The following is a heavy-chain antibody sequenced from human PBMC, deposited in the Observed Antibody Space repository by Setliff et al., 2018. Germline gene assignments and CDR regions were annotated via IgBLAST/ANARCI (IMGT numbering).Heavy chain of an antibody. CDR2: IKQDGSEK. D-gene: IGHD4-4*01. Sequence: LRLSCEASGFTFSNYWMSWVRQTAGKGLEWVAYIKQDGSEKYYVDSVKGRFTISRDNAQNSLYLQMNSLRAEDTAVYFCARVSEQYLAFDYWGQGTLVTVSS. CDR1: GFTFSNYW. J-gene: IGHJ4*02. CDR3: ARVSEQYLAFDY. V-gene: IGHV3-7*03.